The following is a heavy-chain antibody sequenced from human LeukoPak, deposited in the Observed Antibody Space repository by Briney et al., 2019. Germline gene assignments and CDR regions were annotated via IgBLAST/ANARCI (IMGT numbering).Heavy chain of an antibody. V-gene: IGHV3-72*01. CDR2: TRNKANSYTT. D-gene: IGHD2-8*01. Sequence: LPGGSLRLSCAASGFTFSDHYMDWVRQAPGKGLEWVSRTRNKANSYTTEYAASVKGRFTISRDDSKNSLYLQMNSLKTEDTAVSYCARVNGDYYYYMDVWGKGTTVTVSS. J-gene: IGHJ6*03. CDR1: GFTFSDHY. CDR3: ARVNGDYYYYMDV.